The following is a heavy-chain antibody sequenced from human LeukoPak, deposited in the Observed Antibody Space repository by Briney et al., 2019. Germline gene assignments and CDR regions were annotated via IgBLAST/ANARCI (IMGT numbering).Heavy chain of an antibody. D-gene: IGHD6-19*01. CDR1: GGSISSGSYY. V-gene: IGHV4-61*02. Sequence: PSQTLSLTCTVSGGSISSGSYYWSWIRQPAGKGLEWIGRIYTSGSTNYNPSLKSRVTISVDTSKNQFSLKLSSVTAADTAVYYCARVGSSGWYLRSYYYYYMDVWGKGTTVTVSS. CDR2: IYTSGST. CDR3: ARVGSSGWYLRSYYYYYMDV. J-gene: IGHJ6*03.